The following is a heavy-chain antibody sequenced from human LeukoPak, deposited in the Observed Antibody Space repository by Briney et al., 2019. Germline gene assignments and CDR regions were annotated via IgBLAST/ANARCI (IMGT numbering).Heavy chain of an antibody. J-gene: IGHJ4*02. CDR1: GFTVSSNY. CDR2: IYSGGST. CDR3: ARHDDLYVDTAMVSGLDY. D-gene: IGHD5-18*01. V-gene: IGHV3-53*01. Sequence: GGSLRLSCAASGFTVSSNYMSWVRQAPGKGLEWVSVIYSGGSTYYADSVKGRFTISRDNSKNTLYLQMNSLRAEDTAVYYCARHDDLYVDTAMVSGLDYWGQGTLVTVSS.